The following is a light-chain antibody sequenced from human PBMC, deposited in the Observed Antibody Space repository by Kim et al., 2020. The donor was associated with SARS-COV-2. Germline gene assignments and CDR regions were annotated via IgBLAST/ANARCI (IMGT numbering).Light chain of an antibody. Sequence: SASRGDQVPITCRASQSISSSLNWYQQKPGKAPKLLIYAASSLQSGVPSRFSGSGSGTDFTLTISSLQPEDFATYYCQQSYNNPYTFGQGTKLEI. CDR1: QSISSS. J-gene: IGKJ2*01. CDR3: QQSYNNPYT. CDR2: AAS. V-gene: IGKV1-39*01.